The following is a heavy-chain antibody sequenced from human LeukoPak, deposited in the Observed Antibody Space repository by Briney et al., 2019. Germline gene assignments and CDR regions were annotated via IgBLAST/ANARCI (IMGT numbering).Heavy chain of an antibody. V-gene: IGHV4-34*01. Sequence: SETLSLTCAVYGGSFSSYYWYWIRQPPGKGLEWIGEINHSGSTNYNPSLKSRVTISVDTSKNQFSLRLRSVTAADTAVYYCARGTHWFDPWGQGTLVTVSS. CDR1: GGSFSSYY. CDR2: INHSGST. D-gene: IGHD2-15*01. J-gene: IGHJ5*02. CDR3: ARGTHWFDP.